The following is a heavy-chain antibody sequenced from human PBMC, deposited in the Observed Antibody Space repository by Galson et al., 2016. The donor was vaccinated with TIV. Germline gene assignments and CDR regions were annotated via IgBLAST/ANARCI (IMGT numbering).Heavy chain of an antibody. D-gene: IGHD2-21*01. Sequence: PALVKPTQTVTLTCTFSGFSLSGNGVGVGWIRQPPGKALEWLALIYWDDEKRYNPSLESRLSIIKDTSKNKVVLTLTNVDPVDTATYYCAHGRPLTYYFDFWGQGALVTVSS. V-gene: IGHV2-5*02. CDR1: GFSLSGNGVG. CDR2: IYWDDEK. J-gene: IGHJ4*02. CDR3: AHGRPLTYYFDF.